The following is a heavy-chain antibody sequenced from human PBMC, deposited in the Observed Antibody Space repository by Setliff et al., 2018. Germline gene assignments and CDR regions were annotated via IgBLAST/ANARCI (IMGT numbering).Heavy chain of an antibody. CDR3: ASHEPWLWNAFDI. CDR2: ITTSGSTI. V-gene: IGHV3-48*03. J-gene: IGHJ3*02. CDR1: GFTFRSYE. Sequence: GGSLRLSCAASGFTFRSYEMNWVRRAPGKGLEWISYITTSGSTIYYADSVKGRFTISRDNAKNSLYLQMNSLRAEDTAVYYCASHEPWLWNAFDIWGQGTMVTVSS. D-gene: IGHD6-19*01.